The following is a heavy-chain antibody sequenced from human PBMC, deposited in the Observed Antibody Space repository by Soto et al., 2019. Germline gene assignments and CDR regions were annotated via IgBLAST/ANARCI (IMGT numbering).Heavy chain of an antibody. Sequence: GGSLRLSCAASGFTFSSYGMHWVRQAPGKGLEWVAIISYDGSNKYYGDSVKGRFTISRDNSKNTLYLQMNSLRAEDTAVYYCAKDKGRSLAGGMDVWGQGTTVTVSS. CDR3: AKDKGRSLAGGMDV. CDR2: ISYDGSNK. CDR1: GFTFSSYG. V-gene: IGHV3-30*18. J-gene: IGHJ6*02. D-gene: IGHD6-19*01.